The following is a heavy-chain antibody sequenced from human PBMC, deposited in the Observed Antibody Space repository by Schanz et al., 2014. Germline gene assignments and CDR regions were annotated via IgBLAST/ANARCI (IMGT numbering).Heavy chain of an antibody. CDR3: ARDRRRYCSTASCLHDNWFDP. Sequence: QVQLVQSGAEVKKPGSSMKVSCKASGGTFSTYPINWLRQAPGQGLEWMGRIIPSLGLAKYEQKFQDKVTITADTSTTTAYMELSGLRSEDTAVYYCARDRRRYCSTASCLHDNWFDPWGQGTLVTVSS. D-gene: IGHD2-2*01. CDR1: GGTFSTYP. J-gene: IGHJ5*02. CDR2: IIPSLGLA. V-gene: IGHV1-69*04.